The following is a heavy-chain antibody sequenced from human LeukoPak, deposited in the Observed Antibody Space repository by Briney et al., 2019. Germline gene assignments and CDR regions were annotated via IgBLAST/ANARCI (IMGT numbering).Heavy chain of an antibody. Sequence: SETLSLTCSVSGGSINTTYWSWIRQPPGGGLEWIGSIHYSGSTNYNSSLKSRVTISVDTSKNQFSLKLSSVTAADTAVYYCARVRSGSRDAFDIWGQGTMVTVSS. CDR3: ARVRSGSRDAFDI. J-gene: IGHJ3*02. CDR2: IHYSGST. V-gene: IGHV4-59*01. D-gene: IGHD1-26*01. CDR1: GGSINTTY.